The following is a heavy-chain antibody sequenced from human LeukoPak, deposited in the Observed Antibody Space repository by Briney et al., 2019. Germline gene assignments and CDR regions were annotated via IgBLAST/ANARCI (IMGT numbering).Heavy chain of an antibody. CDR2: ISSSSSYI. CDR1: GFTFSSYS. V-gene: IGHV3-21*01. Sequence: GGSLRLSCAASGFTFSSYSMNWVRQAPGKGLEWVSSISSSSSYIYYADSVKGRFTTSRDNAKNSLYLQMNSLRAEDTAVYYCAREGIAVAVGYWGQGTLVTVSS. J-gene: IGHJ4*02. D-gene: IGHD6-19*01. CDR3: AREGIAVAVGY.